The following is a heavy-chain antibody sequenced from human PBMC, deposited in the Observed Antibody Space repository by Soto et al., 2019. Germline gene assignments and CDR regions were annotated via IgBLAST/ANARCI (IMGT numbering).Heavy chain of an antibody. CDR2: ISWNSGSI. D-gene: IGHD3-22*01. V-gene: IGHV3-9*01. CDR1: GFTFDDYA. CDR3: AKDPRSYYDSSGYYDY. Sequence: EVQLVESGGDLVQPGRSLRLSCAASGFTFDDYAMHWVRQAPGKGLEWVSGISWNSGSIGYADSVKGRFTISRDNAKNSLYLQMNSLRAEDTALYYCAKDPRSYYDSSGYYDYWGQGTLVTVSS. J-gene: IGHJ4*02.